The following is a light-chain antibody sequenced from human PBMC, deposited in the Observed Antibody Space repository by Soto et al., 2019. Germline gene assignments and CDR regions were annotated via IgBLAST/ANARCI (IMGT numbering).Light chain of an antibody. V-gene: IGLV2-14*01. CDR2: EVS. CDR1: SSDVGGYNY. J-gene: IGLJ1*01. CDR3: SSFTSAYTFV. Sequence: SALTQPASVSASPGQSIAISCTGTSSDVGGYNYVSWHQQHPGKAPKLLLSEVSNRPSGVSDRFSGSKSGNTASLTISGLQTQDEADYYCSSFTSAYTFVFGTGTKVTV.